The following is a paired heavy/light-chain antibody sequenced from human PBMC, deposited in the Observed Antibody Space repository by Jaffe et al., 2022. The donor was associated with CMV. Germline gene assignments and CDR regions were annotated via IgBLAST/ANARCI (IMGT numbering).Light chain of an antibody. CDR1: QSISSW. Sequence: DIQMTQSPSTLSASVGDRVTITCRASQSISSWLAWYRQKPGKAPNLLIYKASTLESGVPSRLSGSGSGTEFTLTINSLQPDDFANYYCQQYNSSPFTFGPGTTVDIK. CDR3: QQYNSSPFT. J-gene: IGKJ3*01. CDR2: KAS. V-gene: IGKV1-5*03.
Heavy chain of an antibody. V-gene: IGHV3-21*01. Sequence: EVQLVESGGGLVQPGGSLRLSCAASGFTFSSYTMNWVRQAPGKGLEWVSSISATTSYIYYADSVKGRFTISRDNAKNSLYLQMNSLRAEDTALYYCARASIGDCFNYWGQGTLVTVSS. CDR2: ISATTSYI. D-gene: IGHD2-21*01. CDR3: ARASIGDCFNY. J-gene: IGHJ4*02. CDR1: GFTFSSYT.